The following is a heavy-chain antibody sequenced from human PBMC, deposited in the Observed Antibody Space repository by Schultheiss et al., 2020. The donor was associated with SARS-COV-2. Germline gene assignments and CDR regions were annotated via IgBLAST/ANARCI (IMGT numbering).Heavy chain of an antibody. V-gene: IGHV3-21*01. J-gene: IGHJ6*02. CDR2: ISSSSSYI. Sequence: GGSLRLSCAASGFTFSSYSMNWVRQAPGKGLEWVSSISSSSSYIYYADSVKGRFTISRDNAKNSLYLQMNSLRAEDTAVYYCARDERGYSPLILYYYYYGMDVWGQGTTVTVSS. CDR3: ARDERGYSPLILYYYYYGMDV. CDR1: GFTFSSYS. D-gene: IGHD5-18*01.